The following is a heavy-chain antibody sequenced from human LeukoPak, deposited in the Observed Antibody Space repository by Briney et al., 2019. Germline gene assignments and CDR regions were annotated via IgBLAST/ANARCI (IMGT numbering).Heavy chain of an antibody. CDR1: GGSISSYY. CDR2: IYYSGTT. J-gene: IGHJ4*02. V-gene: IGHV4-59*01. Sequence: SETLSLTCTVSGGSISSYYWSWIRQTPGKGLEWIGYIYYSGTTNYNPSLRSRVALSLDTSKNQFSLKLSSVTAADTAVYYCARGEPAFSSGWYTYYFDYWGQGTLVTVSS. CDR3: ARGEPAFSSGWYTYYFDY. D-gene: IGHD6-19*01.